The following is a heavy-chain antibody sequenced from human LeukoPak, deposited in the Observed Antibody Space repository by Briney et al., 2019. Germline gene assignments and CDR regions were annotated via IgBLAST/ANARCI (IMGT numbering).Heavy chain of an antibody. D-gene: IGHD2-15*01. CDR3: ARSGGGITRSAFDT. V-gene: IGHV1-69*13. Sequence: ASVKVSCKASGGTFSSYAISWVRQAPGQGLEWMGGIIPIFGTANYAQKFQGRVTITADESTSTAYMELSSLRPEDTAVYYRARSGGGITRSAFDTWGQGTTVTVSS. J-gene: IGHJ3*02. CDR1: GGTFSSYA. CDR2: IIPIFGTA.